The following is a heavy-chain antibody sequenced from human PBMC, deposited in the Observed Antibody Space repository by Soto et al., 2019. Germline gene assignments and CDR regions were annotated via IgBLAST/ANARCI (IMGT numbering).Heavy chain of an antibody. Sequence: NPSETLSLTCTVSGGSISSSSYYWGWIRQPPGKGLEWIGSIYYSGSTYYNPSLKSRVTISVDTSKNQFSLKLSSVTAAGTAVYYCARDRYSYGRSFFFDYWGQGTLVTVSS. CDR3: ARDRYSYGRSFFFDY. CDR2: IYYSGST. CDR1: GGSISSSSYY. V-gene: IGHV4-39*07. J-gene: IGHJ4*02. D-gene: IGHD5-18*01.